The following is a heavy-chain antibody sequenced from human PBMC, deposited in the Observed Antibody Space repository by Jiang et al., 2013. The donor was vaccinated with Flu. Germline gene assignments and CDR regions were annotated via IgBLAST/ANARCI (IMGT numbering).Heavy chain of an antibody. D-gene: IGHD1-26*01. V-gene: IGHV4-59*01. CDR1: GGSISSYY. J-gene: IGHJ4*02. Sequence: GSGLVKPSETLSLTCTVSGGSISSYYWSWIRQPPGKGLEWIGYIYYSGSTNYNPSLKSRVTISVDTSKNQFSLKLSSVTAADTAVYYCARGRGSYFDYWGQGTLVTVSS. CDR3: ARGRGSYFDY. CDR2: IYYSGST.